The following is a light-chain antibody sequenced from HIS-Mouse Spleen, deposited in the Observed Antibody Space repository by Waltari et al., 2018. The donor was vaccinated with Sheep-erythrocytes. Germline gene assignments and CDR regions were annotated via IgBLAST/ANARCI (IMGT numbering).Light chain of an antibody. CDR1: QSVSSY. CDR3: QQRSNWPPT. V-gene: IGKV3-11*01. CDR2: DAS. J-gene: IGKJ1*01. Sequence: EIVLTQSPATLSLSPGARATLSFRASQSVSSYLAWYQQKPGQAPRLLIYDASNRATGIPARFSGSGSGTDFTLTISSLEPEDFAVYYCQQRSNWPPTFGQGTKVEIK.